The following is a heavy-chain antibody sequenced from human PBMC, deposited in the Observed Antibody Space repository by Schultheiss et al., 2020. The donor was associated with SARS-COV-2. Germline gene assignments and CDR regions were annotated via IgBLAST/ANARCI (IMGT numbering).Heavy chain of an antibody. J-gene: IGHJ4*02. CDR2: IDWDETK. V-gene: IGHV2-70*11. Sequence: SGPTLVKPTQTLTLTCTFSGFSLSTSGVGVGWIRQPPGKALEWLARIDWDETKYYSTSLKTRLTISKDTSKNQVVLTMTNMDPVDTATYYCARSSWSSRFFDYWGQGTLVTVSS. D-gene: IGHD2-2*01. CDR3: ARSSWSSRFFDY. CDR1: GFSLSTSGVG.